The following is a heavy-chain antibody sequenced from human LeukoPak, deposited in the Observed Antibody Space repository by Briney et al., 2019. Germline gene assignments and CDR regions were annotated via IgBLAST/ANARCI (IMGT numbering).Heavy chain of an antibody. CDR1: GFTFSYAW. J-gene: IGHJ4*02. V-gene: IGHV3-15*01. CDR3: TKERDGGPDY. Sequence: GGSLRLSCAASGFTFSYAWMSWVRQAPGKGLEWVGLIYSIRNTDGGTADYAAPVKGRFTISRDDSKNTLYLQMNSLQTEDTAVYYCTKERDGGPDYWGQGTLVTVSS. CDR2: IYSIRNTDGGTA. D-gene: IGHD4-23*01.